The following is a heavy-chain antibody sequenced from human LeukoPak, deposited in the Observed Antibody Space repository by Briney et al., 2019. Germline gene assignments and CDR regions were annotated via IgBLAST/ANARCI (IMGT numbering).Heavy chain of an antibody. CDR1: GDSLRTNNYF. CDR2: ISYTGIT. V-gene: IGHV4-39*01. J-gene: IGHJ5*02. Sequence: SETLSLTCSLSGDSLRTNNYFWAWIRQPPGMGLEWIGSISYTGITYYNPFLTSRAVVSVDTSKNQFSLNLNSVTAADTAVYYCARRNGHTWDVGNWFDPWGQGTLVTVSS. D-gene: IGHD5-24*01. CDR3: ARRNGHTWDVGNWFDP.